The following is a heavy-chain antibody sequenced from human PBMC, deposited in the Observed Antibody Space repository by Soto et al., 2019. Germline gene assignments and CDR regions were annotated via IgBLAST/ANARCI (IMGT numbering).Heavy chain of an antibody. V-gene: IGHV4-59*02. CDR2: MHSNGVT. CDR1: EATVRGSF. D-gene: IGHD3-16*01. Sequence: SEPQSHTYILAEATVRGSFWRAIWQDPGRGLEYIGFMHSNGVTYYNSSLTSRASVSVDTSKNQIPLNLKSVTNEDTAVYYCARSGNTFERVVWGRGVLVTVFS. CDR3: ARSGNTFERVV. J-gene: IGHJ4*02.